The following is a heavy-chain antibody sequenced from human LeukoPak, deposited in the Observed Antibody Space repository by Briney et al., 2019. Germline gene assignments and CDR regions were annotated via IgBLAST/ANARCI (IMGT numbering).Heavy chain of an antibody. CDR2: IIPILGIA. CDR1: GGTFSSYA. CDR3: ARDYDSSGYTSGY. D-gene: IGHD3-22*01. Sequence: SVKVSCKASGGTFSSYAISWVRQAPGQGLEWMGRIIPILGIANYAQKFQGRVTITADKSTSTAYMELSSLRSEDTAVYYCARDYDSSGYTSGYWGQGTLVTVSS. J-gene: IGHJ4*02. V-gene: IGHV1-69*04.